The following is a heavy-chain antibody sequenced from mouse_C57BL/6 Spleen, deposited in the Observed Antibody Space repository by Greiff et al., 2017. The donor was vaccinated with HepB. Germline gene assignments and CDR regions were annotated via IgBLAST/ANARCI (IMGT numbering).Heavy chain of an antibody. Sequence: VQLKQSGPELVKPGDSVKISCKASGYSFTGYFMNWVMQSHGKSLEWIGRINPYNGDTFYNQMFKGKATLTVDKSSSTAHMELRSLTSEDSAVYYCAREGSHGSLFAYWGQGTLVTVSA. D-gene: IGHD1-1*01. V-gene: IGHV1-20*01. CDR3: AREGSHGSLFAY. J-gene: IGHJ3*01. CDR2: INPYNGDT. CDR1: GYSFTGYF.